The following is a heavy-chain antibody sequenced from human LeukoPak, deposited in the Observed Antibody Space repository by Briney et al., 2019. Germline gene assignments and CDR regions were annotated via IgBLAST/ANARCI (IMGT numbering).Heavy chain of an antibody. V-gene: IGHV4-59*01. D-gene: IGHD6-13*01. J-gene: IGHJ4*02. CDR2: IYYSGST. CDR1: GGSISSYY. CDR3: ARGKGSSWPER. Sequence: SGTLSLTCTVSGGSISSYYWSWVRQPPGKGVEWVGYIYYSGSTNYNPSLKSRVTISVDTSKNQFSLKLSSVTAADTAVYYCARGKGSSWPERWGQGTLVTVSS.